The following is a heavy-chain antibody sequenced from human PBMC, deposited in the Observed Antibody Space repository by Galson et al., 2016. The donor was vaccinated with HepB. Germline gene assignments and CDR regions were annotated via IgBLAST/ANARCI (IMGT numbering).Heavy chain of an antibody. CDR3: ARVDSGGSPSTYYMDV. D-gene: IGHD2-15*01. V-gene: IGHV4-61*02. Sequence: TLSLTCTVSGGSISSGTYHWSWIRQPAGKGLEWIGRIYTSGSTKYNPSLKSRVTISVDTSKNQFSLKLTSVTAADTAVYYCARVDSGGSPSTYYMDVWGKGTTVTVSS. CDR2: IYTSGST. CDR1: GGSISSGTYH. J-gene: IGHJ6*03.